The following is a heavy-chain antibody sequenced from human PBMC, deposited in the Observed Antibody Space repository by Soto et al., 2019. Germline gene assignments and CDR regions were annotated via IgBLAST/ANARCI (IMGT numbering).Heavy chain of an antibody. D-gene: IGHD2-21*01. Sequence: SETLSLTCTVSGDSISSSSFYWAWIRQPPGKGLEWIGSIYPSGSTYYNPSLKSRVTISVDTSKNQFSLKVRSVTAADTAVYYCARETEGDYVGYFDPWGQGIQVTVS. J-gene: IGHJ5*02. CDR1: GDSISSSSFY. CDR3: ARETEGDYVGYFDP. CDR2: IYPSGST. V-gene: IGHV4-39*07.